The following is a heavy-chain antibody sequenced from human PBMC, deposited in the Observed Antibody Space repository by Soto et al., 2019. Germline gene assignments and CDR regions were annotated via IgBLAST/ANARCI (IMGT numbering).Heavy chain of an antibody. CDR3: ARGADSDYFPHY. CDR1: GGTFSSYT. CDR2: IIPILGIA. Sequence: QVQLVQSGAEVKKPGSSVKVSCKASGGTFSSYTISWVRQAPGQGLEWMGRIIPILGIANYAQKFQGRVTITADKSTSTAYMELSSLRSEDTAVYSCARGADSDYFPHYWGQGTLVTVSS. J-gene: IGHJ4*02. D-gene: IGHD4-4*01. V-gene: IGHV1-69*02.